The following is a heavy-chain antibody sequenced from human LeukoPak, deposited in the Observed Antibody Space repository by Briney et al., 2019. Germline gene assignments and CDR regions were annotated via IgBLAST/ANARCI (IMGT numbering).Heavy chain of an antibody. D-gene: IGHD3-22*01. CDR3: ASCYYDSSGYCYFDY. V-gene: IGHV1-2*02. CDR1: GYTFSGHY. CDR2: IKPSSGVT. J-gene: IGHJ4*02. Sequence: AASVKVSCKASGYTFSGHYMHSVRQAPGKGLEWTGWIKPSSGVTNYAQKLRGRVTMTRDTSNRTSYMELSRLRSDDTARYYCASCYYDSSGYCYFDYWGQGTLVTVSS.